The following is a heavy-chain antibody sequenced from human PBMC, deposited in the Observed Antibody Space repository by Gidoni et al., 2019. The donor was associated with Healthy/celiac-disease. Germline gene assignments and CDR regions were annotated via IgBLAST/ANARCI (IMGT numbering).Heavy chain of an antibody. V-gene: IGHV3-21*01. CDR3: ARDNLRRDYYGMDV. Sequence: EVPLVESGGGLVRPGGSLGLSCAASGLTFSSYRMNWVRQAPGKGVEWFSCISSSSSYRTYADSVKGRFTISRDNAKNSLYLQMNSLRAEDTAVYYCARDNLRRDYYGMDVWGQGTTVTVSS. CDR2: ISSSSSYR. CDR1: GLTFSSYR. J-gene: IGHJ6*02.